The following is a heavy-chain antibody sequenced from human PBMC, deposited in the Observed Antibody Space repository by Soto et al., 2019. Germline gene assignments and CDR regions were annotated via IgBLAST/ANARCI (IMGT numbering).Heavy chain of an antibody. CDR3: ARGSREEDIVVVPAAMVWFDP. CDR1: GYTFTSYD. D-gene: IGHD2-2*01. Sequence: QVQLVQSGAEVKKPGASVKVSCKASGYTFTSYDINWVRQATGQGLEWMGWMNPNSGNTGYAQKFQGRVTMTRNTSISTAYMERSSLRSEDTAVYYCARGSREEDIVVVPAAMVWFDPWGQGTLVTVSS. J-gene: IGHJ5*02. CDR2: MNPNSGNT. V-gene: IGHV1-8*01.